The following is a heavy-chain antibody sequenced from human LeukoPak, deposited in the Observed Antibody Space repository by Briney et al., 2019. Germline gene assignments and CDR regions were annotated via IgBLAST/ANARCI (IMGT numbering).Heavy chain of an antibody. CDR2: IYYSGSS. CDR1: GGSISSYY. D-gene: IGHD5-18*01. CDR3: ARVAPQGGYSYGYYFDY. V-gene: IGHV4-59*01. Sequence: PSETLSLTCTVSGGSISSYYWSWIRRPPGEGLEWIGYIYYSGSSDYNPSLKSRVTISVDTSKNQFSLKLGSVTAADTAVYYCARVAPQGGYSYGYYFDYWGQGTLVTVSS. J-gene: IGHJ4*02.